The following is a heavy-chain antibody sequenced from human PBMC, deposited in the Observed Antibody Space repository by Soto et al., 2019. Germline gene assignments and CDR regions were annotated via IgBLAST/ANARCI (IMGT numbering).Heavy chain of an antibody. CDR3: ERDKGMDV. CDR1: GFTFSSYD. V-gene: IGHV3-13*01. Sequence: EVQLVESGGGLVQPGGSLSLSCAASGFTFSSYDMHWVRQATGNGLEWVSAIGTAGDTYSPGSVKGRFTISRENAKNSLYLQMNSLSAEDTAVYYCERDKGMDVWGNGTTVTVAS. J-gene: IGHJ6*04. CDR2: IGTAGDT.